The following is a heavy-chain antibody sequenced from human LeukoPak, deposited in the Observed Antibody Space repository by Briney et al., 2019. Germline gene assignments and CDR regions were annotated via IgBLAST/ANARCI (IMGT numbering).Heavy chain of an antibody. V-gene: IGHV1-69*05. Sequence: SVKVSCKASGGTFSSYAISWVRQAPGQGLEWMGGIIPIFGTANYAQKFQGRVTITMDESTSTAYMELSSLRSEDTAVYYCARDGAIVVPAAILSSHDAFDIWGQGTMVTVSS. D-gene: IGHD2-2*02. CDR2: IIPIFGTA. J-gene: IGHJ3*02. CDR3: ARDGAIVVPAAILSSHDAFDI. CDR1: GGTFSSYA.